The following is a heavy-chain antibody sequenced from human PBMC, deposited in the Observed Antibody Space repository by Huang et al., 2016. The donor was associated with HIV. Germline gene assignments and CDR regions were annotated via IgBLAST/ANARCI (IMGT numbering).Heavy chain of an antibody. Sequence: QVHLVQSGAEVKTPGSSVKVSCKASGYTFTNYDINWVRQAPGRRLEGMGWRNPNTGNTGLAQSFQGRVTMTRKTSITTAYMELTSWTSEDTAVYYCARSAYGDLDYWGLGTLVIVSS. CDR2: RNPNTGNT. J-gene: IGHJ4*02. D-gene: IGHD4-17*01. CDR1: GYTFTNYD. V-gene: IGHV1-8*02. CDR3: ARSAYGDLDY.